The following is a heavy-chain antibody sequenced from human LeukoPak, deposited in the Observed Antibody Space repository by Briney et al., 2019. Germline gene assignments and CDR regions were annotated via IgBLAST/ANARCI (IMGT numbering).Heavy chain of an antibody. J-gene: IGHJ4*02. D-gene: IGHD2-2*01. V-gene: IGHV3-53*01. Sequence: GGSLRLSCAASGFTFSSNYMSWVRQAPGKGLEWVSVIYSGGSTYYADSVKGRFTIARDNSKNTLYLQMNRLRAEDTAVYYCARGVGYCSSTSCYPTHFDYWGQGTLVTVSS. CDR2: IYSGGST. CDR3: ARGVGYCSSTSCYPTHFDY. CDR1: GFTFSSNY.